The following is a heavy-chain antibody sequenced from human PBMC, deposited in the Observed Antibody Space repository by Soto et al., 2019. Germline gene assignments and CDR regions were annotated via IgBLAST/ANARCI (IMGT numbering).Heavy chain of an antibody. J-gene: IGHJ4*02. Sequence: QITLKESGPPLVKPTQTLTLTCTFSGFSLSTNGVGVGWIRQPPGKALEWLALIYWDDDKRYSPSLKSRLTITKDTSKNQVVLTMTNMDPVDTATYYCARDSSGWLGFDYWGQGTLVTVSS. CDR2: IYWDDDK. V-gene: IGHV2-5*02. D-gene: IGHD6-19*01. CDR3: ARDSSGWLGFDY. CDR1: GFSLSTNGVG.